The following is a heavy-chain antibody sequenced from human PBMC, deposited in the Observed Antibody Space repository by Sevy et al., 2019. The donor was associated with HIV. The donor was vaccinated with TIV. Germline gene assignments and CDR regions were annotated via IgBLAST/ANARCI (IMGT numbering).Heavy chain of an antibody. J-gene: IGHJ3*02. D-gene: IGHD6-19*01. CDR2: IYTSGST. V-gene: IGHV4-4*07. Sequence: SETLSLTCTVSGGSISSYYWSWIRQPAGKGLEWIGRIYTSGSTNYNPSLKSRVTMSVDTSKNQFSLKLSSVTAADTAVYYCARDKRIAVAGTRAFDIWGQRTMVTVS. CDR3: ARDKRIAVAGTRAFDI. CDR1: GGSISSYY.